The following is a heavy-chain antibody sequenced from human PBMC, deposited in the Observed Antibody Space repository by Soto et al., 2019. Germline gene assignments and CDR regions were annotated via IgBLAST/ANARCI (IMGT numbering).Heavy chain of an antibody. CDR1: GFTFSSYW. CDR3: ARGGCRSTSCYAGELLSYYYYMDV. CDR2: INSDGSST. V-gene: IGHV3-74*01. D-gene: IGHD2-2*01. J-gene: IGHJ6*03. Sequence: GGALRLSCAASGFTFSSYWMHWVRQAPGKELVWVSRINSDGSSTSYADSVKGRFTISRDNAKNTLYLQMNSLRAEDTAVYYCARGGCRSTSCYAGELLSYYYYMDVWGKGTTVTVSS.